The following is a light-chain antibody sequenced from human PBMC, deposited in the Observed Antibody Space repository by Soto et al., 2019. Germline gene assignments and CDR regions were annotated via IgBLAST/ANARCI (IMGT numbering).Light chain of an antibody. CDR2: GAS. V-gene: IGKV3-15*01. Sequence: EIVMTQSPATLSAAPGERATLSCRASQSVSSNLAWYQQKPGQAPRLLIHGASTRATGIPSRFSGSGSGTEFTLTITSLQSEDFAVYYCQQYNNWRTFGQGTKVEIK. CDR1: QSVSSN. J-gene: IGKJ1*01. CDR3: QQYNNWRT.